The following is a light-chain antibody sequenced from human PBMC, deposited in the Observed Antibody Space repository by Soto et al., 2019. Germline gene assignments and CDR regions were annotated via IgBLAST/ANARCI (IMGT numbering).Light chain of an antibody. CDR1: TSNVEDNA. J-gene: IGLJ3*02. V-gene: IGLV1-36*01. Sequence: QSVLTQPPSVSDAPGQRVTISCSGGTSNVEDNAVNWYQQLPGRAPKLLIYYDDLRPSGVSGRFSGSKSGTSASLAISGLQSEDEADYYCAAWDDSLNGWVFGGGTKVTV. CDR3: AAWDDSLNGWV. CDR2: YDD.